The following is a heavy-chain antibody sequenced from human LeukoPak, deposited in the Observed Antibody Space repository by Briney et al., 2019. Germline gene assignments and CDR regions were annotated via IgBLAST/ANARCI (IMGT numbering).Heavy chain of an antibody. CDR2: ISAYNGNT. V-gene: IGHV1-18*01. J-gene: IGHJ4*02. Sequence: ASVKVSCKASGYTFTSYGISWVRQAPGQGLEWMGWISAYNGNTKYAQKVQGRVTMTTDTSTRTAYMDLRSLRSDDTAVYYCARGFPPRIYYDSSGYYSYYFDYWGQGTLVTVSS. CDR3: ARGFPPRIYYDSSGYYSYYFDY. D-gene: IGHD3-22*01. CDR1: GYTFTSYG.